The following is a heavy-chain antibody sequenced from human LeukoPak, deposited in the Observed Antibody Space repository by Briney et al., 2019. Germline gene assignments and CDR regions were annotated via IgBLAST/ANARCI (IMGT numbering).Heavy chain of an antibody. CDR1: GFTFDDYA. CDR2: ISWNSGSI. CDR3: AKDTCSSTSCHFDY. J-gene: IGHJ4*02. D-gene: IGHD2-2*01. Sequence: RPSRSLRLSCAASGFTFDDYAMHWVRQAPGKGLEWVSGISWNSGSIGYADSVKGRFTISRDNAKNSLYLQMNSLRAEDTALYYCAKDTCSSTSCHFDYWGQGTLVTVSS. V-gene: IGHV3-9*01.